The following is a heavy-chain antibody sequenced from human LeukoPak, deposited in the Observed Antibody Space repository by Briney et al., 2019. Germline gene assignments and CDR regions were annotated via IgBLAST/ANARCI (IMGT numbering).Heavy chain of an antibody. CDR1: GGSISSSTYY. J-gene: IGHJ1*01. CDR2: INHSGST. V-gene: IGHV4-39*07. D-gene: IGHD6-19*01. CDR3: IRSGWYPEYFQH. Sequence: SETLSLTCTVSGGSISSSTYYWGWIRQPPGKGLEWIGEINHSGSTNYNPSLKSRVTISVDTSKNQFSLKLSSVTAADTAVYYCIRSGWYPEYFQHWGQGTLVTVSS.